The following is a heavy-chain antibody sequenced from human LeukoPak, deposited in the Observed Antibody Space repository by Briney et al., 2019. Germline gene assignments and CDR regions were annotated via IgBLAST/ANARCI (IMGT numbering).Heavy chain of an antibody. CDR1: GSSFTSYW. J-gene: IGHJ3*02. V-gene: IGHV5-51*01. CDR3: ARADPVDAFDI. Sequence: KSGASLKISCKGSGSSFTSYWIGWVRQLPGKGLEWMGIIYPGDSDTRYSPSFQGQVTISADKSISTAYLQWSSLKASDTAMYYCARADPVDAFDIWGQGTMVTVSS. CDR2: IYPGDSDT.